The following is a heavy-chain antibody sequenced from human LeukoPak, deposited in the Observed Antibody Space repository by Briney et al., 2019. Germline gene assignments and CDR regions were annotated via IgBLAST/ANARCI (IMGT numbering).Heavy chain of an antibody. CDR3: ARFGSSYYDSSGYFMSFDY. CDR1: GGTFSSYA. CDR2: IIPIFGTA. D-gene: IGHD3-22*01. J-gene: IGHJ4*02. Sequence: SVKVSCKASGGTFSSYAISWVRQAPGQGLEWMGGIIPIFGTANYTQKFQGRVTITTDESTSTAYMELSSLRSEDTAVYYCARFGSSYYDSSGYFMSFDYWGQGTLATVSS. V-gene: IGHV1-69*05.